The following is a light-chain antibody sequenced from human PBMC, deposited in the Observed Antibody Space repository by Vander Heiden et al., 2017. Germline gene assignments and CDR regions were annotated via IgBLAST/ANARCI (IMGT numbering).Light chain of an antibody. V-gene: IGLV2-11*01. CDR3: CSYAGGHTSLYV. J-gene: IGLJ1*01. CDR1: SSDVGGYNY. Sequence: QSALTQPRSVSGSPGQSVTISCTGTSSDVGGYNYVSWYQQHPGKTPKLMIYDVAKRPSGVPDRFSGSKSGNTASLTISGLQAEDEADYYCCSYAGGHTSLYVFGTGTKVTVL. CDR2: DVA.